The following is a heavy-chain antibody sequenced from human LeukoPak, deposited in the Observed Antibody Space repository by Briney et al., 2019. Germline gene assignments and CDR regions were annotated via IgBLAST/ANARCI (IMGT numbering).Heavy chain of an antibody. CDR2: NSSSGSTI. Sequence: GGSLRLSCAASGFTFSSYEMNWVRQAPGKGLEWVSYNSSSGSTIYYADSVKGRFTISRDNAKNSLYLQMNSLRAEDTAVYYCARQTSGYSGYDYLANYYYGMDVWGQGTTVTVSS. CDR1: GFTFSSYE. CDR3: ARQTSGYSGYDYLANYYYGMDV. J-gene: IGHJ6*02. V-gene: IGHV3-48*03. D-gene: IGHD5-12*01.